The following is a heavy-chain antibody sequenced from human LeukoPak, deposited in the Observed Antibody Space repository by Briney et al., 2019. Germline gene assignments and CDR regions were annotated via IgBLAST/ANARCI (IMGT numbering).Heavy chain of an antibody. CDR2: ISSSGSII. D-gene: IGHD2-2*01. CDR1: GFTFSDYY. Sequence: PGGSLRLSCAASGFTFSDYYMSWIRQAPGKGLEWVSYISSSGSIIDYVDSVRGRFTISRDNAKNSLCLQMNSLRAEDTAVYYCTSPPLGYCSTTSCLQYFEQWGQGTLVTVSS. J-gene: IGHJ1*01. V-gene: IGHV3-11*04. CDR3: TSPPLGYCSTTSCLQYFEQ.